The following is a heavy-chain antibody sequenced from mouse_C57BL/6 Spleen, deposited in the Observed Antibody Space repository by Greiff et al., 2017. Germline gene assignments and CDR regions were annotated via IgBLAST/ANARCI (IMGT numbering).Heavy chain of an antibody. CDR2: IYPRSGNI. J-gene: IGHJ1*03. CDR3: ARWGNDWYFDV. CDR1: GYTFTSYG. Sequence: QVQLQQSGAELARPGASVKLSCKASGYTFTSYGISWVKQRTGQGLEWIGDIYPRSGNIKYNEKFKGKATLTADKSSSTAYMELLSLTSEDSAVYFCARWGNDWYFDVWGTGTTVTVSS. V-gene: IGHV1-81*01. D-gene: IGHD2-1*01.